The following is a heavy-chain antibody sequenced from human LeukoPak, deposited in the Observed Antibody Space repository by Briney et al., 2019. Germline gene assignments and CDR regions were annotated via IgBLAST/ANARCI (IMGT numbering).Heavy chain of an antibody. CDR2: ISGSGGST. J-gene: IGHJ4*02. CDR1: GFTFSSYA. D-gene: IGHD6-6*01. Sequence: PGGSLRLSCAASGFTFSSYAMSWVRQAPGKGLEWVSVISGSGGSTYYADSVKGRFTISRDNPKSTLYLQMNSLRAEDTAVYYCXXXXXLXSSXXTSLDYWGQGTLVTVSS. V-gene: IGHV3-23*01. CDR3: XXXXXLXSSXXTSLDY.